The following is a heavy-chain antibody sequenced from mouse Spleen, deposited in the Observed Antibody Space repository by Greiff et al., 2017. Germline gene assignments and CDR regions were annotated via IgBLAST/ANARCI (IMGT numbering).Heavy chain of an antibody. CDR2: INPNYGGT. Sequence: VQLQQSGPELVKPGASVKISCKASGYTLTDYYMNWVKQSHGKSLEWIGDINPNYGGTSYNQKFKGKATLTVDQSSSTAYMELRSLTSEDSAVYYCASPTVVGAMDYWGQGTSVTVSS. V-gene: IGHV1-26*01. D-gene: IGHD1-1*01. CDR1: GYTLTDYY. CDR3: ASPTVVGAMDY. J-gene: IGHJ4*01.